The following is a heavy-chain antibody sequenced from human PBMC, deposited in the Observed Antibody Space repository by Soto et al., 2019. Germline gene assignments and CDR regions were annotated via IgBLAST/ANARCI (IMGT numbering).Heavy chain of an antibody. J-gene: IGHJ4*02. V-gene: IGHV1-24*01. Sequence: ASVKVSCKVSGYTLTELSMHWVRQAPGKGLEWMGGFDPEDGETIYAQKFQGRVTMTEDTSTDTAYMELSSLRSEDTAVYYCATDRWKRYGSGSYYNSEFDYWGQGTLVTVSS. CDR1: GYTLTELS. D-gene: IGHD3-10*01. CDR2: FDPEDGET. CDR3: ATDRWKRYGSGSYYNSEFDY.